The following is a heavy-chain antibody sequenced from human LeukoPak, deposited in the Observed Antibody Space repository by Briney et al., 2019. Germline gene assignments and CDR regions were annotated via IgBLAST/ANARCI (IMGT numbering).Heavy chain of an antibody. CDR1: GYTFTSYD. V-gene: IGHV1-8*01. Sequence: ASVKVSCKASGYTFTSYDINWVRQATGQGLEWMGWMNPNSGNTGYAQKFQGRVTMTRNTSISTAYMELSSLRSEDTAVYYCARGLIWDSNYFWSPVADFDYWGQGTLVTVSS. D-gene: IGHD4-11*01. CDR2: MNPNSGNT. J-gene: IGHJ4*02. CDR3: ARGLIWDSNYFWSPVADFDY.